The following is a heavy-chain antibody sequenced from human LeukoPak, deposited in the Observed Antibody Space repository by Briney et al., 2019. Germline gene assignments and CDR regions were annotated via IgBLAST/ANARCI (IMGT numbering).Heavy chain of an antibody. V-gene: IGHV1-2*02. CDR3: ARSVGISGY. Sequence: GASVKVSCKASGYTSTGYYLHWVRQAPGQGLEWMGWINPNSGGTNYAQKFQGRVTMTRDTSISTVYMELSSLRSDDTAVYYCARSVGISGYWGQGTLVTVSS. CDR1: GYTSTGYY. J-gene: IGHJ4*02. D-gene: IGHD6-13*01. CDR2: INPNSGGT.